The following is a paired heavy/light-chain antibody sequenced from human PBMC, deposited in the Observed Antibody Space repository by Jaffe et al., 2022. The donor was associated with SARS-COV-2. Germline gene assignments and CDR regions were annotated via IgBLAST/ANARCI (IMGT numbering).Heavy chain of an antibody. CDR3: ARRSHYYDSSDYSRNHAFDI. D-gene: IGHD3-22*01. V-gene: IGHV3-7*01. J-gene: IGHJ3*02. CDR2: IKEDGSEK. Sequence: EVQLVESGGGLVQPGGSLRLSCAASGLTLSRYWMSWVRQAPGKGLEWVANIKEDGSEKHYVDSVKGRFTISRDTAKNSLYLQMHRLRAEDTAIYYCARRSHYYDSSDYSRNHAFDIWGQGTMVTVSS. CDR1: GLTLSRYW.
Light chain of an antibody. CDR3: QQSYSIPLT. CDR1: QNIGSY. J-gene: IGKJ5*01. V-gene: IGKV1-39*01. Sequence: DIQMTQSPSSLSASVGDRVNITCRASQNIGSYLNWYQQTPGRAPKLLIYAASTLQSGVPSRFSGSGSGTDFTVTISSLQPEDFATYFCQQSYSIPLTFGQGTRLEIK. CDR2: AAS.